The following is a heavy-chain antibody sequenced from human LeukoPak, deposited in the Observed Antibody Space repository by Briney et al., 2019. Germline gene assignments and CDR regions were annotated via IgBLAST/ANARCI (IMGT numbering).Heavy chain of an antibody. J-gene: IGHJ4*02. V-gene: IGHV3-48*02. Sequence: GGSLRLSCAASGFTFSSYTMNWVRQAPGKGLQWVSTVNARSDIHSSDAVKGRFTISRDNARDSLYLQMNSLRDEDTAVYYCARDALHKAHFDYWGQGTLVSVS. CDR2: VNARSDI. CDR3: ARDALHKAHFDY. CDR1: GFTFSSYT. D-gene: IGHD2-21*01.